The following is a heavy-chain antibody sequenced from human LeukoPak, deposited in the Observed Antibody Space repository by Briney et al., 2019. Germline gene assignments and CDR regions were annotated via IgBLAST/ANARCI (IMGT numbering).Heavy chain of an antibody. Sequence: GGSLRLSCAASGFTFSTYALHWVRQAPGKGLEFVSGVNSNGGNTYYANSVKGRFAISRDNSKNTLYLQMGSLRPEDMAVYHCARVILTGYYYDSWGQGTLVTVSS. CDR2: VNSNGGNT. CDR1: GFTFSTYA. J-gene: IGHJ4*02. CDR3: ARVILTGYYYDS. V-gene: IGHV3-64*01. D-gene: IGHD3-9*01.